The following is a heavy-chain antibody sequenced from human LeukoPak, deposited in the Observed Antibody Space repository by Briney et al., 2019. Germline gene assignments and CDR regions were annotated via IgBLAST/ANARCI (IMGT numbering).Heavy chain of an antibody. CDR1: GGSISSYY. Sequence: SETLSLTCTVSGGSISSYYWSWIRQPPGKGLEWIGYIYYSGSTNYNPSLKSRVTISVDTSKNQFSLKLSSVTAADTAVYYCAREVHYDILTGYRGAFGYWGQGTLVTVSS. CDR2: IYYSGST. J-gene: IGHJ4*02. V-gene: IGHV4-59*01. CDR3: AREVHYDILTGYRGAFGY. D-gene: IGHD3-9*01.